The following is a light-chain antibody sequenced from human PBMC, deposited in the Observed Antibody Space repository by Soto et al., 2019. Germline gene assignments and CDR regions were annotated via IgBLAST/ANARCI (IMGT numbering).Light chain of an antibody. Sequence: QSALTQPASVSGSPGQSITISCIGTSSDVGNYNFVSWYQHHPGKAPRLIISEVSNRPSGIPSRFSGSKSGNTASLTISGLRAEDEDDYYCCSYTRSDTLLFGGGTKVTVL. CDR2: EVS. CDR1: SSDVGNYNF. J-gene: IGLJ2*01. CDR3: CSYTRSDTLL. V-gene: IGLV2-23*02.